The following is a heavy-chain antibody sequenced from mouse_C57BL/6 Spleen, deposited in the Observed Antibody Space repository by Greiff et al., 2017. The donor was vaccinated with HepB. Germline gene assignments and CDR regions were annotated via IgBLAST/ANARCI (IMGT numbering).Heavy chain of an antibody. D-gene: IGHD4-1*01. J-gene: IGHJ3*01. CDR3: ARRGQVGRFAY. CDR2: ILPGSGST. V-gene: IGHV1-9*01. CDR1: GYTFTGYW. Sequence: VKLQQSGAELMKPGASVKFSCKATGYTFTGYWIEWVKQRPGHGLEWIGEILPGSGSTNYNEKFKGKATLTADTSSNTAYMQLSSLTTEDAAIYYCARRGQVGRFAYWGQGTLVTVSA.